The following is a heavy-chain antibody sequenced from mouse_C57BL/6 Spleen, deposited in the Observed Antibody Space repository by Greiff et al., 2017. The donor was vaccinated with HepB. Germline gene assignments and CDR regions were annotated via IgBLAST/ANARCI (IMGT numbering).Heavy chain of an antibody. D-gene: IGHD1-1*01. J-gene: IGHJ2*01. CDR2: INPGSGGT. Sequence: VHLVESGAELVRPGTSVKVSCKASGYAFTNYLIEWVKQRPGQGLEWIGVINPGSGGTNYNEKFKGKATLTADKSSSTAYMQLSSLTSEDSAVYFCARKGLHYYGSSYGYWGQGTTLTVSS. CDR1: GYAFTNYL. CDR3: ARKGLHYYGSSYGY. V-gene: IGHV1-54*01.